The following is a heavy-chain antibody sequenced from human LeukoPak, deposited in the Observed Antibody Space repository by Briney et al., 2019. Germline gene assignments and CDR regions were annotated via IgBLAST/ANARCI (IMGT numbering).Heavy chain of an antibody. Sequence: GSLRLSCAASGFTFSSYAMSWVRQAPGKGLEWVSAISGSGGSTYYADSVKGRFTISRDNSKNTLYLQMNSLRAEDTAVYYCARVGALSSSWLMYWGQGTLVTVSS. D-gene: IGHD6-13*01. CDR2: ISGSGGST. J-gene: IGHJ4*02. CDR1: GFTFSSYA. V-gene: IGHV3-23*01. CDR3: ARVGALSSSWLMY.